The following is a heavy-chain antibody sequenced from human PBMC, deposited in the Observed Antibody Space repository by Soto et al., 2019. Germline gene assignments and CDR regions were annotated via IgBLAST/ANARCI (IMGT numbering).Heavy chain of an antibody. CDR1: GFTFSSYA. Sequence: GGSLRLSCSASGFTFSSYAMHWVRQAPGKGLEYVSAISSNGGSTYYADSVRGRFTISRDNSKNTLYLQMSSLRAEDTAVYYCVKGPPAATGTGFWFDPWGQGTLVTVSS. CDR3: VKGPPAATGTGFWFDP. CDR2: ISSNGGST. D-gene: IGHD6-13*01. J-gene: IGHJ5*02. V-gene: IGHV3-64D*08.